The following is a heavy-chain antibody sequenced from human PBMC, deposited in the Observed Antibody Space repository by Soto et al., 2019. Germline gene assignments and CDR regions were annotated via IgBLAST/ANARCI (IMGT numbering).Heavy chain of an antibody. J-gene: IGHJ4*02. CDR3: ARDRRGSGWYDYFDY. Sequence: QVQLVESGGGVVQPGRSLRLSCAASGFTFSSYGMHWVRQAPGKGLEWVAVIWYDGSNENYADSVKGRFTISRDNSKNTLYLQMNSLRAEDTALYYCARDRRGSGWYDYFDYWGQGTLVTVSP. CDR1: GFTFSSYG. V-gene: IGHV3-33*01. CDR2: IWYDGSNE. D-gene: IGHD6-19*01.